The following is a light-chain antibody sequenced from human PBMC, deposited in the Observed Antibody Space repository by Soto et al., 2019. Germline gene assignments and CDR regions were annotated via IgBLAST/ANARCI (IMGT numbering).Light chain of an antibody. V-gene: IGLV2-14*01. CDR2: EVS. CDR3: NSYTSSSTYV. J-gene: IGLJ1*01. CDR1: SSDLGGYNY. Sequence: QSALTQPASVSGSPGQSITISCTGSSSDLGGYNYVSWYQQHPGKAPKLMIYEVSNRPSGVSNRFSGSKSGNTASLTISGLQAEDEADYYFNSYTSSSTYVFGTGTKLTVL.